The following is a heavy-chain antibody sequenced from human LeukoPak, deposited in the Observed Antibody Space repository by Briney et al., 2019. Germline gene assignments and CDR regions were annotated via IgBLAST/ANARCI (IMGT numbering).Heavy chain of an antibody. CDR1: GFTFSSYA. D-gene: IGHD2-2*01. CDR2: ISYDGSNK. J-gene: IGHJ4*02. CDR3: ARDLTVVVPAAILSY. V-gene: IGHV3-30*04. Sequence: GRSLRLSCAASGFTFSSYAMHWVRQAPGKGLEWVAVISYDGSNKYYADSVKGRFTISRDNSKNTLYLQMNSLRAEDTAVYYCARDLTVVVPAAILSYWGQGTLVTVSS.